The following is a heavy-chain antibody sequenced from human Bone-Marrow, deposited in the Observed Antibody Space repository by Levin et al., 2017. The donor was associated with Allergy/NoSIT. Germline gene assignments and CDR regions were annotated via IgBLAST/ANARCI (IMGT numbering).Heavy chain of an antibody. D-gene: IGHD5-12*01. CDR1: AFTFSSYN. CDR3: ARGYSGYYFDY. V-gene: IGHV3-30-3*01. Sequence: PGGSLRLSCEASAFTFSSYNMHWVRQAPGKGLEWVALIFFDGDNKYYTDSVKGRFTISRDSSKNTLYLQMNSLRAEDTAVYFCARGYSGYYFDYWGQGTLVTVSS. CDR2: IFFDGDNK. J-gene: IGHJ4*02.